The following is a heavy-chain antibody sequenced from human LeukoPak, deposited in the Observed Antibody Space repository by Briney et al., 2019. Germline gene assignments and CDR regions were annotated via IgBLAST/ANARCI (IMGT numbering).Heavy chain of an antibody. CDR1: GYTFTGYY. V-gene: IGHV1-18*04. D-gene: IGHD6-19*01. CDR3: ARDLWSSGCFDY. Sequence: ASVKVSCKASGYTFTGYYMHWVRQAPGQGLEWMGWISAYNGNTNYAQKLQGRVTMTTDTSTSTAYMELRSLRSDDTAVYYCARDLWSSGCFDYWGQGTLVTVSS. J-gene: IGHJ4*02. CDR2: ISAYNGNT.